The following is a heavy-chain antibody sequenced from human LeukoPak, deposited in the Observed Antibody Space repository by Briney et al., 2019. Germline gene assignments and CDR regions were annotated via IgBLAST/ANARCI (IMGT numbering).Heavy chain of an antibody. CDR1: GGSISSSSYY. J-gene: IGHJ4*02. V-gene: IGHV4-39*01. Sequence: ASETLSLTCTVSGGSISSSSYYWGWIRQPPGKGLEWIGSIYYSGSAYYNPSLKSRVTISVDTSKNQFSLKLSSVTAADTAVYYCASTRLEVGAYFDYWGQGTLVTVSS. CDR3: ASTRLEVGAYFDY. D-gene: IGHD1-26*01. CDR2: IYYSGSA.